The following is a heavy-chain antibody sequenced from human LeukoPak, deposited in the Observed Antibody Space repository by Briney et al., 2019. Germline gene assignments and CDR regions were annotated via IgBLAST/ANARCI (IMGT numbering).Heavy chain of an antibody. J-gene: IGHJ4*02. Sequence: SETLSLTCTVSGGSISSYYWSWLRQPPGKGLEWIGYIYTSGSTNYNPSLKSRVTISVDTSKNQFSLKLSSVTPADTAVYYCASLPIPQDYWGQGTLVPVPS. CDR1: GGSISSYY. CDR3: ASLPIPQDY. CDR2: IYTSGST. V-gene: IGHV4-4*09.